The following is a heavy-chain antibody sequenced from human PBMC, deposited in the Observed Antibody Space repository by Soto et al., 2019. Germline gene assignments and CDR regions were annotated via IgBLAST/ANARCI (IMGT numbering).Heavy chain of an antibody. V-gene: IGHV3-30-3*01. D-gene: IGHD2-15*01. J-gene: IGHJ4*02. Sequence: PGGSLRLSCAASGFTFSSYAMHWVRQAPGKGLEWVAVISYDGSNKYYADSVKGRFTISRGNSKNTLYLQMNSLRAEDTAVYYCARDIGSDLYGFDCWGQGTLVTVSS. CDR1: GFTFSSYA. CDR3: ARDIGSDLYGFDC. CDR2: ISYDGSNK.